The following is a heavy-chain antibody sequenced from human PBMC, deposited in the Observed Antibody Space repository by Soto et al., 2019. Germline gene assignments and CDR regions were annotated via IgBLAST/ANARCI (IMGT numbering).Heavy chain of an antibody. V-gene: IGHV3-9*01. CDR2: IGWDSGSI. J-gene: IGHJ4*02. CDR3: AKATPHSGASDSRCFDY. D-gene: IGHD2-21*02. Sequence: EVQLVESGGGLVQPGRSLRLSCAASGFTFDDYAMHWVRQAPGKCLECVSGIGWDSGSIGHADSVSGRFTISRDNANQHLYLEINSLRAEDTAFYYCAKATPHSGASDSRCFDYWGQGTLVTVSS. CDR1: GFTFDDYA.